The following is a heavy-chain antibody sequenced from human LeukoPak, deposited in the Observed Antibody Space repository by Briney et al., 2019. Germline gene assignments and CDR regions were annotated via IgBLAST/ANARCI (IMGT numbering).Heavy chain of an antibody. Sequence: GGALRLSCAASGFTFRSYAMSWVRQAPGKGVEWVSAISGSGGNTYYADSVKGRFTISRDNSKNTLYLQMNSLRAEDSAVYYCAKEGDDDYVDYWGQGTLVTVSS. J-gene: IGHJ4*02. CDR2: ISGSGGNT. V-gene: IGHV3-23*01. CDR3: AKEGDDDYVDY. D-gene: IGHD3-16*01. CDR1: GFTFRSYA.